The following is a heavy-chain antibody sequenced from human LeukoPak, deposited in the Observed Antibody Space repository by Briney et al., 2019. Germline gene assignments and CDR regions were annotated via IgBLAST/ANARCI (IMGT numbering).Heavy chain of an antibody. Sequence: SQTLSLTCAVSGGSISSGGYSWSWIRQPPGKGLEWIGYICHSGSTYYNPSLKSRVTISVDRSKNQFPLKLSSVTAADTAVYYCATRTGDYVAAFDIWGKGQWSPSLQ. CDR2: ICHSGST. D-gene: IGHD4-17*01. CDR3: ATRTGDYVAAFDI. J-gene: IGHJ3*02. V-gene: IGHV4-30-2*01. CDR1: GGSISSGGYS.